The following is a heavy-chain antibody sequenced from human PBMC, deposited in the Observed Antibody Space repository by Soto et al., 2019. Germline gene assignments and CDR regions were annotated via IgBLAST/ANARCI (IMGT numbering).Heavy chain of an antibody. Sequence: QVQLVQSGAEVKKPGASVKVSCKASGYTFTSYGMHWVRQAPGQRLEWMGWINDGNGNTKYTEKFQGRVTITRDTAASAADMELSNLRAEDTAVYYCHRASGLNWIDAWGQGTPVTVSS. CDR1: GYTFTSYG. J-gene: IGHJ5*01. V-gene: IGHV1-3*01. CDR3: HRASGLNWIDA. CDR2: INDGNGNT. D-gene: IGHD3-10*01.